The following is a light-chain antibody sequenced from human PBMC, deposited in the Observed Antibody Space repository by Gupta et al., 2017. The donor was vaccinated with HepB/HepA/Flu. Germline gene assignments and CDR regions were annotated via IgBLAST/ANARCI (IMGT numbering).Light chain of an antibody. V-gene: IGKV4-1*01. J-gene: IGKJ1*01. CDR3: HQYYNIQT. CDR1: QTILYNSNNRNY. Sequence: DIVMTQSPDSLAVSLGEKATINCKSSQTILYNSNNRNYLAWYQQKPGQPPKLLISWASTRESGVPDRFSGSGSGTDFSLTISNLQAEDVAIYYCHQYYNIQTFGQGTKVEI. CDR2: WAS.